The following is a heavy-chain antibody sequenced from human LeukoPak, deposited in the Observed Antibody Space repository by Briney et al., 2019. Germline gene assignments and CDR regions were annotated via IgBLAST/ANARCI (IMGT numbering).Heavy chain of an antibody. CDR3: SKVKYSYGYGVSVF. CDR1: GFTFSSYA. D-gene: IGHD5-18*01. CDR2: ISGSGGST. Sequence: GGSLRLSCAASGFTFSSYAMSWVRQAPGKGLEWVSAISGSGGSTYYADSVKGRFTISRDNSKNTLYLQMNSLRAEDTAVYYCSKVKYSYGYGVSVFWGQRTLVTVSS. V-gene: IGHV3-23*01. J-gene: IGHJ4*02.